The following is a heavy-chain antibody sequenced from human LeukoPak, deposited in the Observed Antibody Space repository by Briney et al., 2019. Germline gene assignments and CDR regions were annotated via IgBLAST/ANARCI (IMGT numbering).Heavy chain of an antibody. D-gene: IGHD3-22*01. CDR3: ARAPSEIGGYYPEYFRH. Sequence: GGSLRLSCAASGFTFNSYWMHWVRQAPGKGLVWVSRIKSDGSTRYAGSVKGRFTISRDNAKNTVSLQMTSLRAEDTGVYYCARAPSEIGGYYPEYFRHWGQGTLVIVSS. V-gene: IGHV3-74*01. CDR1: GFTFNSYW. J-gene: IGHJ1*01. CDR2: IKSDGST.